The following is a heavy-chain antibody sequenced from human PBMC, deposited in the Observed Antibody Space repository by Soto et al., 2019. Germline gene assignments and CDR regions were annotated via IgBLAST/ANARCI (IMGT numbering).Heavy chain of an antibody. V-gene: IGHV4-59*01. CDR2: FYYSGST. J-gene: IGHJ4*02. Sequence: SETLSLTCTVSGGSISSYYWSWVRQPPGKGLEWIGYFYYSGSTKYNPSLKSRVTILEDTSKNQFSLKLNSVTAADTAVYYCARGPDHWGKGILVTVPS. CDR3: ARGPDH. CDR1: GGSISSYY.